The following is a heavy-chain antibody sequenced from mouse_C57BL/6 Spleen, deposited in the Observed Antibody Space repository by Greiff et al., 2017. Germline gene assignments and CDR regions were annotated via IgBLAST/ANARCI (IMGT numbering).Heavy chain of an antibody. Sequence: DVHLVESGGGLVKPGGSLKLSCAASGFTFSDYGMHWVRQAPEKGLEWVAYISSGSSTIYYADTVKGRFTIARDNAKNTLFLQMTSLRSEDTAMYYCAGGSSYFDYWGQGTTLTVSS. J-gene: IGHJ2*01. CDR2: ISSGSSTI. V-gene: IGHV5-17*01. CDR3: AGGSSYFDY. CDR1: GFTFSDYG. D-gene: IGHD1-1*01.